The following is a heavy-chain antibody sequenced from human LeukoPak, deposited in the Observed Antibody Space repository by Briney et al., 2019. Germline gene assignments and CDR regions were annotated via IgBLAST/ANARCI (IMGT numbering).Heavy chain of an antibody. CDR1: GFTFSSYA. CDR3: AKAALKIVAQDYFDY. D-gene: IGHD2/OR15-2a*01. J-gene: IGHJ4*02. V-gene: IGHV3-23*01. Sequence: GGSLRLSCAASGFTFSSYAMSWVRQAPGKGLEWVSAISGSGGSTYYADSVKGRLTISRDNSKNTLYLQMNSLRAEDTAVYYCAKAALKIVAQDYFDYWGQGTLVTVSS. CDR2: ISGSGGST.